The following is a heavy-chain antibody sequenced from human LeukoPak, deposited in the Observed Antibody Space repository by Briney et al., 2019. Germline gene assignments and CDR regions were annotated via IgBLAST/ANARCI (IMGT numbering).Heavy chain of an antibody. D-gene: IGHD2-15*01. CDR1: GGSFSGYY. CDR3: ARGGYCSGGSCYSTYGMDV. J-gene: IGHJ6*02. CDR2: INHSGST. Sequence: PSETLSLTCAVYGGSFSGYYWSWIRQPPGKGLEWIGEINHSGSTNYNPSLKSRVTISVDTSKNQFSPKLSSVTAADTAVYYCARGGYCSGGSCYSTYGMDVWGQGTTVTVSS. V-gene: IGHV4-34*01.